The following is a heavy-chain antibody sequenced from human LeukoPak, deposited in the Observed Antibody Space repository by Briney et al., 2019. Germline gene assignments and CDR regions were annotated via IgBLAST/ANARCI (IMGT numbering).Heavy chain of an antibody. CDR2: VDPEDDET. D-gene: IGHD3-22*01. CDR1: GYTLTELS. CDR3: ATPAPSHYYDLRYYFDY. J-gene: IGHJ4*02. V-gene: IGHV1-24*01. Sequence: ASGKVSCKVSGYTLTELSMHWVRQAPGKGLEWMGGVDPEDDETFYAQKFQGRVTMTEDTSTHTAYMELSSLRSEDTAVYYCATPAPSHYYDLRYYFDYWGQGTLVTVSS.